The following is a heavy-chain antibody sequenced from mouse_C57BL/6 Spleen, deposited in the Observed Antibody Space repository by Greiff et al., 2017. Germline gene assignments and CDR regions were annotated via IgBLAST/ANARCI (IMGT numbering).Heavy chain of an antibody. CDR2: IWSDGST. D-gene: IGHD1-1*01. CDR1: GFSLTSYG. V-gene: IGHV2-6-2*01. CDR3: ARRHYYGAMDY. J-gene: IGHJ4*01. Sequence: LVAPSQSLSLTSTVSGFSLTSYGVHWVRQPPGKGLAWLVVIWSDGSTTYNSALKSRLSISKDNSKSQVFLKMNSLQTDDTAMYYCARRHYYGAMDYWGQGTSVTVSS.